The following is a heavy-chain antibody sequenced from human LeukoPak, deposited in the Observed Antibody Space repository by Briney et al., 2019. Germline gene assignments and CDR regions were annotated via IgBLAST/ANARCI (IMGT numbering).Heavy chain of an antibody. D-gene: IGHD3-10*01. CDR3: ARDRKPLRGFGELLSYYYYGMDV. CDR2: INSDGSST. J-gene: IGHJ6*02. CDR1: GFTFSSYW. Sequence: PGGSLRLSCAASGFTFSSYWMHWVRQAPGKGLVWVSRINSDGSSTSYADSVKGRFTISRDNAKNTLYLQMNSLRAEDTAVYYCARDRKPLRGFGELLSYYYYGMDVWGQGTTVTVSS. V-gene: IGHV3-74*01.